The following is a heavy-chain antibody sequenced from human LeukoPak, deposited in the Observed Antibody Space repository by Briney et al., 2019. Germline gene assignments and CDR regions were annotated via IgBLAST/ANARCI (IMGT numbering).Heavy chain of an antibody. Sequence: GGSLRLSCAASGFTFSSYSMNWVRQAPGKGLEWVSVIYSGGSTYYADSVKGRFTISRDNSKNTLYLQMNSLRAEDTAVYYCARAFGSGSYYNVDYYYMDVWGKGTTVTVSS. D-gene: IGHD3-10*01. J-gene: IGHJ6*03. CDR3: ARAFGSGSYYNVDYYYMDV. CDR2: IYSGGST. V-gene: IGHV3-53*01. CDR1: GFTFSSYS.